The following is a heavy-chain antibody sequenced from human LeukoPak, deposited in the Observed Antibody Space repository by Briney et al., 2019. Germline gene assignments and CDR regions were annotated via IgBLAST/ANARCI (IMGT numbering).Heavy chain of an antibody. CDR3: ARDRSSSIDYYYGMGV. D-gene: IGHD6-6*01. CDR1: GGSISSSNW. J-gene: IGHJ6*02. V-gene: IGHV4-4*02. Sequence: PSETLSLTCAVSGGSISSSNWWSWVRQPPGKGLEWIGEIYHSGSTNYNPSLKSRVTISVDKSKNQFSLKLSSVTAADTAVYYCARDRSSSIDYYYGMGVWGQGTTVTVSS. CDR2: IYHSGST.